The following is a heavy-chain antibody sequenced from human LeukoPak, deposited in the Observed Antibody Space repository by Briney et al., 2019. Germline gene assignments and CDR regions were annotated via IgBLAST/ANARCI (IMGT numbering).Heavy chain of an antibody. J-gene: IGHJ1*01. CDR1: GFTFSNYW. CDR2: INSDGSIT. V-gene: IGHV3-74*01. CDR3: ARNRNTGSYYEILLEH. D-gene: IGHD1-26*01. Sequence: PGGSLRLSCAASGFTFSNYWMHWVRQAPGKGLVWVSRINSDGSITSYADSVKGRFTISRDNAKNTLYLQMNSLRPEDKSVYYFARNRNTGSYYEILLEHGGEGSLVSVSS.